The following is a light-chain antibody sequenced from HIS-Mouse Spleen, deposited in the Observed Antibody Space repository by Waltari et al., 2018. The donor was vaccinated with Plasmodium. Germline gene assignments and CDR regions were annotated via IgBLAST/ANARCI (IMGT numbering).Light chain of an antibody. J-gene: IGKJ3*01. CDR3: QQYNNWSFT. CDR1: QSVSSN. CDR2: GAS. Sequence: IVMTQSQATPSVSPGERATLSCRASQSVSSNLAWYQQKPGQAPKLLIYGASTRATGIPARFSGSGSGTEFTLTISSLQSEDFAVYYCQQYNNWSFTFGPGTKVDIK. V-gene: IGKV3-15*01.